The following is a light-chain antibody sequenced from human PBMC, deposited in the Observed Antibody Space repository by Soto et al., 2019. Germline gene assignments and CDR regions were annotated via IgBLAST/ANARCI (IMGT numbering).Light chain of an antibody. Sequence: IQLTQSPSSLSASVGDRVTITCRASQGISSYLAWYQQKPGRAPKLLIYAASTLQSGVPSRFSGSGSGTDFTLTISSLQPEDTATYFCQQAYGFAFTFGPGTKLEIE. CDR1: QGISSY. CDR3: QQAYGFAFT. CDR2: AAS. J-gene: IGKJ3*01. V-gene: IGKV1-9*01.